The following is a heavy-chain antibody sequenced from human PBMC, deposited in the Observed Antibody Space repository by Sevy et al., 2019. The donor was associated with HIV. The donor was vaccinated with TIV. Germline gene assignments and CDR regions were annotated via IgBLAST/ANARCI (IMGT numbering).Heavy chain of an antibody. V-gene: IGHV4-39*01. CDR1: GDSITSNNYY. D-gene: IGHD3-22*01. CDR3: ARHRTYGGRGYFPYYFDS. J-gene: IGHJ4*02. CDR2: VYYSGSA. Sequence: SETLSLSCTVSGDSITSNNYYWGWIRQPPGKGLEWIGSVYYSGSAYYNPSLKSRLAMSVDTATNEFSLMLTSVTAADMGVYHCARHRTYGGRGYFPYYFDSWGQGTLVTVSS.